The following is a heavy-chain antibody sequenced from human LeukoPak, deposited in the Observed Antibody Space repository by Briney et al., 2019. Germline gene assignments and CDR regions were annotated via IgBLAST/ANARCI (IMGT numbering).Heavy chain of an antibody. CDR1: RFTFSSYA. CDR2: LSASGNSA. D-gene: IGHD6-19*01. V-gene: IGHV3-23*01. Sequence: GGSLRLSCAASRFTFSSYAMSWVRQAPGKGLAWVSGLSASGNSAYYADSVKGRFTISRDNSKNTLYLQMYSLRAEDTAVYYCAKVIRSSGWYVDYWGQGTLVTVSS. CDR3: AKVIRSSGWYVDY. J-gene: IGHJ4*02.